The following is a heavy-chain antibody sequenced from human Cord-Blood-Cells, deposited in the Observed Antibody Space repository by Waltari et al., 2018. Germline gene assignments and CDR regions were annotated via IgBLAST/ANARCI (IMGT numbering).Heavy chain of an antibody. Sequence: QVQLVQSGAEVKKPGSSVKVSCKASGGTFSSYAISWVRQAPGQGLEGMGGNIPIFGTANYAKKVQGKVTVTADESTGTAYMGLSSRRSEDTAVYYWARSGYSGYDYIGHYFDDWGQGTLVTVSS. V-gene: IGHV1-69*01. CDR3: ARSGYSGYDYIGHYFDD. CDR2: NIPIFGTA. D-gene: IGHD5-12*01. CDR1: GGTFSSYA. J-gene: IGHJ4*02.